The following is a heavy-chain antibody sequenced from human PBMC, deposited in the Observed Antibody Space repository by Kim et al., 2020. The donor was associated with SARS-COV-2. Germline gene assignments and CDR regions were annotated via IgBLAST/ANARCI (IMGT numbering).Heavy chain of an antibody. CDR3: ARDSHRIAAAGDAFDI. V-gene: IGHV1-18*04. D-gene: IGHD6-13*01. Sequence: ASVKVSCKASGYTFTSYGISWVRQAPGQGLEWMGWISAYNGNTNYAQKLQGRVTMTTDTSTSTAYMELRSLRSDDTAVYYCARDSHRIAAAGDAFDIWGQGTMVTVSS. CDR1: GYTFTSYG. J-gene: IGHJ3*02. CDR2: ISAYNGNT.